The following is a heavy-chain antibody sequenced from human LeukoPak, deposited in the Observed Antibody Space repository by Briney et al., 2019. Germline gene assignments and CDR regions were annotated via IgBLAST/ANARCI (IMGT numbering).Heavy chain of an antibody. V-gene: IGHV3-33*01. CDR1: GFAFSSYG. CDR3: ATWIQLWLVGAFDI. D-gene: IGHD5-18*01. J-gene: IGHJ3*02. CDR2: IWYDGSNK. Sequence: HPGGSLRLSCAASGFAFSSYGMHWVRQAPGKGLEWVAVIWYDGSNKYYADSVKGRFTISRDNSKNTLYLQMNSLRAEDTAVYYCATWIQLWLVGAFDIWGQGTMVTVSS.